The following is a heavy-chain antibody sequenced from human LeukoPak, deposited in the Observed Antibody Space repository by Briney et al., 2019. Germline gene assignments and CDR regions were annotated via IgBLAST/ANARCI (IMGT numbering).Heavy chain of an antibody. V-gene: IGHV3-23*01. CDR1: GFTFSSYA. CDR3: AKEGVEMASFDY. J-gene: IGHJ4*02. Sequence: PGGSLRLSCAASGFTFSSYAMSWVRQAPGKGVEWVSAISGSGVSTYYADSVKGRFTISRHNSKTTLYLQMNSLSAEDTAVYYCAKEGVEMASFDYWGQGTLVTVSS. D-gene: IGHD5-24*01. CDR2: ISGSGVST.